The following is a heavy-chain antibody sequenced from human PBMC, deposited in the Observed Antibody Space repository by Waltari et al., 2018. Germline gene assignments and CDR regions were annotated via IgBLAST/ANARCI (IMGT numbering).Heavy chain of an antibody. Sequence: EVQLVQSGAEVKKPGESLRISCKASGYSFTSHWIGGVRQMPGKGLEWMGILYPGDSDTRYSPSFQGQVTISADKSINTAYLQWSSLKASDTAIYYCARRGNDGNSGPCDYWGQGTLVTVSS. CDR1: GYSFTSHW. D-gene: IGHD2-21*01. V-gene: IGHV5-51*01. J-gene: IGHJ4*02. CDR3: ARRGNDGNSGPCDY. CDR2: LYPGDSDT.